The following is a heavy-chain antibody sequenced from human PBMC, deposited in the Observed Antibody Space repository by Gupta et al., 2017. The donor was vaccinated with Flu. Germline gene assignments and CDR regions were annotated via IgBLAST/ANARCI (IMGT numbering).Heavy chain of an antibody. V-gene: IGHV4-34*01. J-gene: IGHJ4*02. CDR1: GGSFSGYY. CDR3: ARPINYDSSGPFDY. D-gene: IGHD3-22*01. Sequence: AVYGGSFSGYYWSWIRQPPGKGLEWIGEINHSGSTNYNPSLKSRVTISVDTSKNQFSLKLSSVTAADTAVYYCARPINYDSSGPFDYWGQGTLVTVSS. CDR2: INHSGST.